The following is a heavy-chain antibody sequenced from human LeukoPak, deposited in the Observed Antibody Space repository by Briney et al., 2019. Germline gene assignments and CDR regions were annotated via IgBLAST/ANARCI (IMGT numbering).Heavy chain of an antibody. V-gene: IGHV1-69*13. D-gene: IGHD4-23*01. CDR1: GGTFSSYA. J-gene: IGHJ5*02. Sequence: ASVKVSCKASGGTFSSYAISWVRQAPGQGLEWMGGIIPIFGTANYAQKFQGRVTITADESTSTAYMELSSLRSEDTAVYYCARDGGAILLTSVPNWFDPWGQGTLVTVSS. CDR2: IIPIFGTA. CDR3: ARDGGAILLTSVPNWFDP.